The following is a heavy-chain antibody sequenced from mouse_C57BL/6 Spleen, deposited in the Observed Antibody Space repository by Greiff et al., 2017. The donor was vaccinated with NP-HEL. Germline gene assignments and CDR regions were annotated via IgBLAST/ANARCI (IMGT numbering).Heavy chain of an antibody. CDR2: ISDGGSYT. CDR1: GFTFSSYA. J-gene: IGHJ2*01. Sequence: EVKLVESGGGLVKPGGSLKLSCAASGFTFSSYAMSWVRQTPEKRLEWVATISDGGSYTYYPDNVKGRYTISRDNAKNTTYLQMRHLTSEDTAVYYGAREGGDPGCYFDYWGQGTTLTVAA. CDR3: AREGGDPGCYFDY. V-gene: IGHV5-4*01. D-gene: IGHD2-13*01.